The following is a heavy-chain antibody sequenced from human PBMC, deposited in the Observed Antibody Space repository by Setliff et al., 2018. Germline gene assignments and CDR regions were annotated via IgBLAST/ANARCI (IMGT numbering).Heavy chain of an antibody. CDR1: GFTFSGYY. V-gene: IGHV3-7*01. J-gene: IGHJ5*02. CDR2: IKQDGSAK. CDR3: ARDQAFLGSTQYNWFDP. Sequence: GESLKISCAASGFTFSGYYMQWVRQAPGKGLEWVANIKQDGSAKYYVDSVKGRFTISRDNSKSSLYLEMNSLRVEDTAVYYCARDQAFLGSTQYNWFDPWGQGTLVTVSA. D-gene: IGHD3-3*02.